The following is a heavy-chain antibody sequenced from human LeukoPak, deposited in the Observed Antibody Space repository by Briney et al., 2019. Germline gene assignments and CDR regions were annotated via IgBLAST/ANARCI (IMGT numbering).Heavy chain of an antibody. V-gene: IGHV3-21*01. J-gene: IGHJ4*02. CDR3: ARDEVRGVAFDY. CDR1: GFTFSSYS. CDR2: ISSSSSYI. D-gene: IGHD3-10*01. Sequence: GGSLRLSCAASGFTFSSYSMNWVRQAPGKGLEWVSSISSSSSYIYYADSVKGRFTLSRDNAKNSLYLQMNSLRAEDTAVYYCARDEVRGVAFDYWGQGTLVTVSS.